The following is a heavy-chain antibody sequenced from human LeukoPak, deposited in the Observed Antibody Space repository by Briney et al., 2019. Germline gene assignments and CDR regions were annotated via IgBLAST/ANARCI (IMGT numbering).Heavy chain of an antibody. V-gene: IGHV1-69*05. CDR1: GGTFSSYA. CDR2: IIPIFGTA. Sequence: EASVKVSCKASGGTFSSYAISWVRQAPGQGLEWMGGIIPIFGTANYAQKFQGRVTITTDESTSTAYMELSSLRSEDTAVYYCARAYYYDSSGPWGPFDYWGQGTLVTVSS. J-gene: IGHJ4*02. CDR3: ARAYYYDSSGPWGPFDY. D-gene: IGHD3-22*01.